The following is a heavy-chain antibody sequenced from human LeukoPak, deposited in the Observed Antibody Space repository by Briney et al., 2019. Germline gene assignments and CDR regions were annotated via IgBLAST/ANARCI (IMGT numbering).Heavy chain of an antibody. CDR1: GFTFISYS. Sequence: GGSLRLSCAASGFTFISYSMNWVRQAPGKGLEWVSSISSSGDIHYADSVKGRFTISRDNAKNSLFLQMNSLRAEDTAVYYCARGFLAAAAYVDYWGQGTLVTVSS. CDR2: ISSSGDI. V-gene: IGHV3-21*01. J-gene: IGHJ4*02. CDR3: ARGFLAAAAYVDY. D-gene: IGHD6-13*01.